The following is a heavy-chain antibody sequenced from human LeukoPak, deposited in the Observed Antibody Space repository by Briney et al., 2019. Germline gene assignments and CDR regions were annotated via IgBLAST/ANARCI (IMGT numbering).Heavy chain of an antibody. CDR3: AKDAANYPFFFDF. Sequence: GGSLRLSCAASGFTFTNYAMTWVRQAPGKGLEWVSSIRGSDSKTYYADSVKGRFTISRDNAKNTVYLQMNSLRAEDTAIYYCAKDAANYPFFFDFWGQGTPVTVSS. CDR1: GFTFTNYA. J-gene: IGHJ4*02. D-gene: IGHD4/OR15-4a*01. V-gene: IGHV3-23*01. CDR2: IRGSDSKT.